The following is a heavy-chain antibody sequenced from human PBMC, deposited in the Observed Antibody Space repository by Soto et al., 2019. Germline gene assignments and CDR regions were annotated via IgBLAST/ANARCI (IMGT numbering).Heavy chain of an antibody. D-gene: IGHD2-21*01. CDR3: ARSDGYNFNWLES. Sequence: QVQLVQSGAEVKTPGASVKVSCKASGYTFATYDINWVRQAPGQGLEWMGWMNPNSGNTGSAPKFQGRLTMTRDTALSVAHMELSSLRNEDTAVYYCARSDGYNFNWLESWGQGTLVTVSA. CDR2: MNPNSGNT. CDR1: GYTFATYD. V-gene: IGHV1-8*01. J-gene: IGHJ5*01.